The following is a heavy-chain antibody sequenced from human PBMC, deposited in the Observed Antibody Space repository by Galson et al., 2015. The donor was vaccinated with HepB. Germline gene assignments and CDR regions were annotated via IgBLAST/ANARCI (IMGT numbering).Heavy chain of an antibody. V-gene: IGHV3-9*01. Sequence: SLRLSCAASGFTFDDYAMHWVRQAPGKGLEWVSGISWNSGSIGYADSVKGRFTISRDNAKNSLYLQMNSLRAEDTALYYCAKDIGRFGELLFVFDYWGQGTLVTVSS. CDR3: AKDIGRFGELLFVFDY. CDR2: ISWNSGSI. D-gene: IGHD3-10*01. J-gene: IGHJ4*02. CDR1: GFTFDDYA.